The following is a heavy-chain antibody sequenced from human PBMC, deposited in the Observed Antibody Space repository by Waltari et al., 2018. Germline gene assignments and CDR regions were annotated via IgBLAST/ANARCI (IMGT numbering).Heavy chain of an antibody. D-gene: IGHD3-3*01. J-gene: IGHJ6*02. CDR2: INYSGST. Sequence: QVQLQESGPGLVKPSETLSLTCTVSGGSISSYYWSWIRQPPGKGLEWIGYINYSGSTNYNPSRKSRVTISVDTSKNQFSLKRSSVTAADTAVYYCARRVSDYYYYYGMDVWGQGTTVTVSS. V-gene: IGHV4-59*08. CDR3: ARRVSDYYYYYGMDV. CDR1: GGSISSYY.